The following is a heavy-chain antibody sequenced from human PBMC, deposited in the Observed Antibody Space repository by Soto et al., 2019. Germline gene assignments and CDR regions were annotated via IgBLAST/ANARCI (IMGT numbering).Heavy chain of an antibody. CDR3: ARVGDTAMGGDWFDP. Sequence: QLQLQESGSGLVKPSQTLSLTCAVSGGSISSGGYSWSWIRQPPGKGLEWIGYIYHSGSTYYNPSLKSRVTISVDRSKNQFSLKLSSVSAADTAVYYCARVGDTAMGGDWFDPWGQGTLVTVSS. J-gene: IGHJ5*02. CDR1: GGSISSGGYS. CDR2: IYHSGST. V-gene: IGHV4-30-2*01. D-gene: IGHD5-18*01.